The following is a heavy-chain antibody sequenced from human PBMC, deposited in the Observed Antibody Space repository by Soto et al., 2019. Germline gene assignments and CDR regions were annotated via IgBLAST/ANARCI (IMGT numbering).Heavy chain of an antibody. Sequence: QVQLVQSGAEVKKPGASVKVSCKASGYTFTSYGISWVRQAPGQGLEWMGWISAYNGNTKYAQKLQGRVSLTTDTSRRTAYLNLRRRRPEETTVFSSASQAPPMDVWGQGTTVTVSS. CDR1: GYTFTSYG. J-gene: IGHJ6*02. CDR2: ISAYNGNT. V-gene: IGHV1-18*01. CDR3: ASQAPPMDV.